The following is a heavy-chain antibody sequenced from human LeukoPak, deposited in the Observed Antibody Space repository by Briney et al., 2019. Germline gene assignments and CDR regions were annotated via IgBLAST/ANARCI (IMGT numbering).Heavy chain of an antibody. CDR1: GCTFSSYW. CDR3: ATSSAAPGNY. V-gene: IGHV3-7*01. CDR2: IKQDGSEK. Sequence: GGSLRLSCEASGCTFSSYWMTWVRQAPGKGLEWVANIKQDGSEKYYLDSVRGRFTISRDNAENSLYLQMNSLRVEDTAVYYCATSSAAPGNYWGQGTLVTVSS. J-gene: IGHJ4*02. D-gene: IGHD2-15*01.